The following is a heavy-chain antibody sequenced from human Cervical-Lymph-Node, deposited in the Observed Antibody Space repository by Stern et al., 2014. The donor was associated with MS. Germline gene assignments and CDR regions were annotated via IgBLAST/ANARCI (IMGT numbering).Heavy chain of an antibody. CDR1: GYSFISHA. V-gene: IGHV1-3*01. CDR3: ARAGYCSPSTCSDAFDI. Sequence: QVQLEESGAEVKDPGASVKVSCKASGYSFISHAMHWVRQAPGPTFEWMGWINGDNGNTKYSQKLQGRVTITRDKTTSTAYMELSSLTSEDTAVYYCARAGYCSPSTCSDAFDIWGQGTMVTVSS. D-gene: IGHD2-15*01. J-gene: IGHJ3*02. CDR2: INGDNGNT.